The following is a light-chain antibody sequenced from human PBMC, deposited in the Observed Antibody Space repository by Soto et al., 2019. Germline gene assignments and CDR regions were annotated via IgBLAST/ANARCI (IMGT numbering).Light chain of an antibody. J-gene: IGLJ1*01. CDR1: NXGSET. CDR2: DDS. Sequence: SYELTQPPSLSVAPGQTARITCGGKNXGSETVHWYQQKPGQAPVVVVYDDSARPSGIPERFSGSNSGNTATLTISRVDAGDEADYYCQVWDSSSDHPFVFGTGTKVTVL. CDR3: QVWDSSSDHPFV. V-gene: IGLV3-21*02.